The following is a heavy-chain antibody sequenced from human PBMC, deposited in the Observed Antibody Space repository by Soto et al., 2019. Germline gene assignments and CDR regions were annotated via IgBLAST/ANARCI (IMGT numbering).Heavy chain of an antibody. CDR1: GFTFSNYG. CDR3: AKDGAPRYCGRSSCHPAGAY. D-gene: IGHD2-15*01. V-gene: IGHV3-30*18. Sequence: QVQLVESGGGVVQPGRSLRLSCAGSGFTFSNYGLHWVRQAPGKGLEWVAVISYDGSHKYYADSVKGRFTISRDNSNNMLYLQMDSLRAQDTPVYYCAKDGAPRYCGRSSCHPAGAYLGQGNLGTVSS. J-gene: IGHJ4*02. CDR2: ISYDGSHK.